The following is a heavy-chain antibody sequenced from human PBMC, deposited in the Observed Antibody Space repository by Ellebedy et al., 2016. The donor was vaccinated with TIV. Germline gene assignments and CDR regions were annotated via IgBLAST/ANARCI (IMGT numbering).Heavy chain of an antibody. CDR2: MYDIGTT. Sequence: MPGGSLRLSCTVSSGSVSSYYWSWIRQPPGKGLAWIAYMYDIGTTHYNPSLKSRVAISLDTSENQVSLKLSSVTAADTAVYYCARLANLAWALGSGPKVYYTMDVWGQGTTVTVSS. CDR1: SGSVSSYY. CDR3: ARLANLAWALGSGPKVYYTMDV. J-gene: IGHJ6*02. V-gene: IGHV4-59*02. D-gene: IGHD3-10*01.